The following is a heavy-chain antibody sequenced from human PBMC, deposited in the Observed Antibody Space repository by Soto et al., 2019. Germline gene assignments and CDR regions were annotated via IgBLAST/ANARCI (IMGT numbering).Heavy chain of an antibody. CDR3: ARGDDPGSLYYYYGMDV. CDR1: GFTFSSYE. V-gene: IGHV3-48*03. Sequence: PGGSLRLSCAASGFTFSSYEMNWVRQAPGKGLEWVSYISSSGSTIYYADSVKGRFTISRDNAKNSLYLQMNSLRAEDMAVYYCARGDDPGSLYYYYGMDVWGQGTTVTVSS. J-gene: IGHJ6*02. D-gene: IGHD6-13*01. CDR2: ISSSGSTI.